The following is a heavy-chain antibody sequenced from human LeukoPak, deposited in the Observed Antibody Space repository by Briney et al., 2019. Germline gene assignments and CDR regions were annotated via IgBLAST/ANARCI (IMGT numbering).Heavy chain of an antibody. CDR3: ARDHLGSGSYSSGERVY. D-gene: IGHD1-26*01. V-gene: IGHV1-18*01. Sequence: ASVKVSCKASGYTFTSYGIIWVRQAPGQGLEWMGWISAYNGNTNYAQKLQDRVTMTTDTSTSTAYMELRSLRSDDTAVYYCARDHLGSGSYSSGERVYWGQGSLVTVSS. CDR2: ISAYNGNT. J-gene: IGHJ4*02. CDR1: GYTFTSYG.